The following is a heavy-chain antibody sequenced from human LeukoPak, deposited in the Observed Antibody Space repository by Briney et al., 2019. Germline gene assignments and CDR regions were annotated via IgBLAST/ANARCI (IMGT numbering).Heavy chain of an antibody. CDR1: GGSISTYY. D-gene: IGHD4-23*01. V-gene: IGHV4-4*07. CDR3: ARGYGGGGY. Sequence: PSETLSLTCTVSGGSISTYYWSWIRQPAGKGLEWIGRVHASGSPDYSPSLKSRVTMSVDTSKNQFSLRLSSVTAADTAVYYCARGYGGGGYWGQGTLVTVSS. J-gene: IGHJ4*02. CDR2: VHASGSP.